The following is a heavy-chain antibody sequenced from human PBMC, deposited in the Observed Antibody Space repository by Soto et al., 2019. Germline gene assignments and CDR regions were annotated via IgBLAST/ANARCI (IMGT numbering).Heavy chain of an antibody. CDR1: GFSFSTYG. CDR3: VKREYFSDSALDY. D-gene: IGHD2-21*02. J-gene: IGHJ4*02. V-gene: IGHV3-30*18. CDR2: ISNDGSNK. Sequence: GGSLRLSCAASGFSFSTYGMHWVRQAPGKGLEWVAFISNDGSNKYYADSVKGRFTISRDNSKNTLYLQMSSLRAEDTAVYYCVKREYFSDSALDYWGQGTLVTVSS.